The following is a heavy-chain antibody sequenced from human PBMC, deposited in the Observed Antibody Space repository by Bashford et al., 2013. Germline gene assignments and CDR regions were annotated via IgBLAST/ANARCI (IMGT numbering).Heavy chain of an antibody. V-gene: IGHV4-61*01. J-gene: IGHJ4*02. Sequence: SETLSLTCTVSGDSVNSNYYYWSWIRQPPGKGLEWIGYINHSWSTNYNPSLKSRVTISLDTPNNQFSLRLSSVAAADSAVYYCARVSVEEATYFDVWGQGILVTVSS. D-gene: IGHD1-26*01. CDR1: GDSVNSNYYY. CDR3: ARVSVEEATYFDV. CDR2: INHSWST.